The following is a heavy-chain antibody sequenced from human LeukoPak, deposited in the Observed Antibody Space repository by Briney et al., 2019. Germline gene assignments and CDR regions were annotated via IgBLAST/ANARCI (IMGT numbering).Heavy chain of an antibody. J-gene: IGHJ4*02. CDR2: IYPGDSDT. CDR1: GYSFTSYW. CDR3: ARRYSSSDEGFDY. V-gene: IGHV5-51*01. Sequence: GESLKISCKGSGYSFTSYWIGWVRQMPGKGLEWMGIIYPGDSDTRYSPSFQGQVTISADKSISTAYLQWSSPKASDTAMYYCARRYSSSDEGFDYWGQGTLVTVSS. D-gene: IGHD6-6*01.